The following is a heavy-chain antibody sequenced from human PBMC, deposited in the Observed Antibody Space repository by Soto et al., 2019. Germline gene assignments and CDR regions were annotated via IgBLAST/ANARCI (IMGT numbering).Heavy chain of an antibody. CDR3: VRGKVNFDF. CDR2: IYQSGNT. J-gene: IGHJ4*02. Sequence: SETLSLTCIVSNYSISSGYHWGWIRQPPGKGLEGIGTIYQSGNTYQNPSLKGRVILSIDTSKNQFSLNLRNVTAADTAVYYCVRGKVNFDFWGKGILVTVSS. CDR1: NYSISSGYH. V-gene: IGHV4-38-2*02.